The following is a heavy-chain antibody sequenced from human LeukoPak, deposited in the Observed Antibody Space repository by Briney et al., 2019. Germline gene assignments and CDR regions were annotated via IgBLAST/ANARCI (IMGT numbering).Heavy chain of an antibody. V-gene: IGHV4-34*01. D-gene: IGHD3-22*01. CDR3: ARGPKWLLPHYFDY. Sequence: SETLSLTCAVYGGSFSGYYWSWIRQPPGKGLEWIGEINHSGSTDYNPSLKSRVTISVDTSKNQFSLKLSSVTAADTAVYYCARGPKWLLPHYFDYWGQGTLVTVTS. CDR2: INHSGST. CDR1: GGSFSGYY. J-gene: IGHJ4*02.